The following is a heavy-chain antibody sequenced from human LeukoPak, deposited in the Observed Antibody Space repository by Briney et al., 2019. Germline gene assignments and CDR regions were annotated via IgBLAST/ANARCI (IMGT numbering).Heavy chain of an antibody. D-gene: IGHD4-17*01. J-gene: IGHJ3*01. Sequence: GGSLRLSCAASGFTFNKFHMTWVRLAPGKGLEWVSSIGGSGSNTNYADSVRGRFTVSRDNSKNTLYLQMNSLRAEDTAVYYCGRDPNGDYVGAFEFWGQGTLDSVSS. CDR1: GFTFNKFH. CDR2: IGGSGSNT. CDR3: GRDPNGDYVGAFEF. V-gene: IGHV3-23*01.